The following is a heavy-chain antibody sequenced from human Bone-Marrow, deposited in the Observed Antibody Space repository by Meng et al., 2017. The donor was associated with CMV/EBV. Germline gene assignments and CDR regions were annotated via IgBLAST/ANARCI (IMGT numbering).Heavy chain of an antibody. CDR2: IYYSGST. D-gene: IGHD2-2*01. V-gene: IGHV4-61*01. CDR1: GGSVSSGSYY. Sequence: SETLSLTCTVSGGSVSSGSYYWSWIRQPPGKGLEWIGYIYYSGSTNYNPSLKSRVTISVDTSKTQFSLKLSSVTAADTAVYYCARAYCSSTSCSDYWGQGTLVTVSS. J-gene: IGHJ4*02. CDR3: ARAYCSSTSCSDY.